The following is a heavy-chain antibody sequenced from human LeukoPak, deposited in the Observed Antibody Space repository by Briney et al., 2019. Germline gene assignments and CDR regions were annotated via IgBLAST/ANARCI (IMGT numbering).Heavy chain of an antibody. V-gene: IGHV3-48*03. CDR3: ASLDIVATGFDY. J-gene: IGHJ4*02. CDR1: GFTFSSYE. D-gene: IGHD5-12*01. Sequence: GGSLRLSCAASGFTFSSYEMNWVRQAPGKGLEWVSYISSSGSTIYYADSVKGRFTISRDNAKNPLYLQMNSLRAEDTAVYYCASLDIVATGFDYWGQGTLVTVSS. CDR2: ISSSGSTI.